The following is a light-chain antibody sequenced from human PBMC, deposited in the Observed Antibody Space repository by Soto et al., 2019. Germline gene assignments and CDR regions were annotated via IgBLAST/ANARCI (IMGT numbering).Light chain of an antibody. V-gene: IGKV1-5*03. CDR2: KAS. CDR1: QSISSW. CDR3: QQYGSSPIT. Sequence: DIQMTQSPSTLSASVGDRVTITCRASQSISSWLAWYQQKPGKAPKLLIYKASTLESGVPSRFSGSGSGTEFTLTISSLQPDDFAVYYCQQYGSSPITFGQGTRLENK. J-gene: IGKJ5*01.